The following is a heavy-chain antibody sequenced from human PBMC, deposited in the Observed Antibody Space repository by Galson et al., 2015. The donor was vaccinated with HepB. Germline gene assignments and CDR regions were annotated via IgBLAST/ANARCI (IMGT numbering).Heavy chain of an antibody. CDR3: VRPIIGGYYFDY. CDR1: GYIFTAYW. CDR2: IYPGDSET. J-gene: IGHJ4*02. Sequence: QSGAEVKKPGESLRISCKGSGYIFTAYWIAWVRQMPGRGLEWMGIIYPGDSETRYSPSFQGHVTISADRSISTAYLQWSSLKATDTAMYYCVRPIIGGYYFDYWGQGTLVIVSS. V-gene: IGHV5-51*03. D-gene: IGHD3-10*01.